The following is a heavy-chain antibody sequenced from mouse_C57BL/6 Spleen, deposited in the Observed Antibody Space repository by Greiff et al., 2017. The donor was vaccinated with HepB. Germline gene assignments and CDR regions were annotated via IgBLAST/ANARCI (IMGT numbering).Heavy chain of an antibody. Sequence: QVQLKESGPELVKPGASVKISCKASGYAFSSSWMNWVKQRPGKGLEWIGRIYPGDGDTNYNGKFKGKATLTADKSSSTAYMQLSSLTSEDSAVYFCARSEDYYYGSSYPAWFAYWGQGTLVTVSA. J-gene: IGHJ3*01. CDR3: ARSEDYYYGSSYPAWFAY. CDR1: GYAFSSSW. V-gene: IGHV1-82*01. D-gene: IGHD1-1*01. CDR2: IYPGDGDT.